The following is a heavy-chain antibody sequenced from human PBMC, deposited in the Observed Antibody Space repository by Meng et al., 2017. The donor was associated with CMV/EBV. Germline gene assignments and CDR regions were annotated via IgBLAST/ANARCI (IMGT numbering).Heavy chain of an antibody. CDR2: TIPIFGTA. V-gene: IGHV1-69*05. CDR3: ARQSGVYGSGSRLDY. D-gene: IGHD3-10*01. J-gene: IGHJ4*02. Sequence: SSVNVSCKSSGGTFSSYAISWVRQAPGQGLEWMGGTIPIFGTANYAQKLQGRVPITTDESTSTAYMELSSLRSEDTAVYYCARQSGVYGSGSRLDYWGQGTLVTVSS. CDR1: GGTFSSYA.